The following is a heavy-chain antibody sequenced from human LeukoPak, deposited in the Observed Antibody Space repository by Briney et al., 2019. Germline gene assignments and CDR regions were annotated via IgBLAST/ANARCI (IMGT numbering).Heavy chain of an antibody. CDR1: GYSLSSGYY. V-gene: IGHV4-38-2*02. CDR2: IYHSGST. D-gene: IGHD3-16*01. CDR3: ARGGGPLKGFDI. J-gene: IGHJ3*02. Sequence: SETLSLTCTVSGYSLSSGYYWGWIRQPPGKGLEWIGSIYHSGSTYYNPSLKSRVTISVDTSKNQFSLKLSSVTAADTAVYYCARGGGPLKGFDIWGQGTMVTVSS.